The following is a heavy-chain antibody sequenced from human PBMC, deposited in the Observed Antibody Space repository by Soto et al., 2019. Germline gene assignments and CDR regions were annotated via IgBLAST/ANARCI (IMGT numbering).Heavy chain of an antibody. CDR3: ARDHRREGSSSWXIPRIYYYYYGMDV. D-gene: IGHD6-13*01. CDR2: ISYDGSNK. CDR1: GFTFSSYA. J-gene: IGHJ6*02. V-gene: IGHV3-30-3*01. Sequence: PGGSLRLSCAASGFTFSSYAMHWVRQAPGKGLEWVAVISYDGSNKYYADSVKGRFTISRDNSKNTLYLQMNSLRAEDTAVYYCARDHRREGSSSWXIPRIYYYYYGMDVWGQGTTVTVSS.